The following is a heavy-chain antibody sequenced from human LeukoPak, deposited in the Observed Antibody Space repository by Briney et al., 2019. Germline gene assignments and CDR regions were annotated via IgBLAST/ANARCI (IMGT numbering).Heavy chain of an antibody. Sequence: GGSLRLSCAASGFTFDDYAMHWVRQAPGKGLEWVSGISWNSGSIGYADSVKGRFTISRDNAKNSLYLQMNSLRAEDTALYCCAKDMGYYYDSSGYLAPYFDYWGQGTLVTVSS. CDR3: AKDMGYYYDSSGYLAPYFDY. V-gene: IGHV3-9*01. D-gene: IGHD3-22*01. J-gene: IGHJ4*02. CDR1: GFTFDDYA. CDR2: ISWNSGSI.